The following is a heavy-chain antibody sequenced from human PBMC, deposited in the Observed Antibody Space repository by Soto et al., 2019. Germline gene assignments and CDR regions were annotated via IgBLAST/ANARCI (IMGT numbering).Heavy chain of an antibody. CDR1: GFTFSSYA. Sequence: QVQLVESGGGVVQPGRSLRLSCAASGFTFSSYAMHWVRQAPGKGLEWVAVIWYDGSKKYYADSVKGRFTISRDNSKNTLYLHMNSLRAEDTAVYYCAREHDYLWGSYRYMDDAFDMWGQGTMVTVSS. D-gene: IGHD3-16*02. CDR3: AREHDYLWGSYRYMDDAFDM. CDR2: IWYDGSKK. J-gene: IGHJ3*02. V-gene: IGHV3-33*01.